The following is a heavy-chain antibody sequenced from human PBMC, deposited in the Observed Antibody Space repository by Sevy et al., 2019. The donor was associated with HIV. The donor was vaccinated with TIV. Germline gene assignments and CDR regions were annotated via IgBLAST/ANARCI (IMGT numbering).Heavy chain of an antibody. CDR1: EFTFSSYA. Sequence: GGSLRLSCSASEFTFSSYAMSWVRQAPGKGLAWVSSISGSGRFTSYADFVEGRFIISRDNSKNTLSVQMNSLRAEDTAVYYCVKGFCSGATCPRDYYYYGMDVWGQGTTVTVSS. CDR2: ISGSGRFT. CDR3: VKGFCSGATCPRDYYYYGMDV. J-gene: IGHJ6*02. V-gene: IGHV3-23*01. D-gene: IGHD2-15*01.